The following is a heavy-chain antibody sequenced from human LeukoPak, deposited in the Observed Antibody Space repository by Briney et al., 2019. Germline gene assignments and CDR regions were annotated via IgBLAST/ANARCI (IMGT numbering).Heavy chain of an antibody. CDR3: ARYCGGDCYGMDV. Sequence: GGSLRLSCEASGFTFSNYNMNWVRQAPGKGLEWVANIKEEGNGKYYVDSVKGRFTISRDNPRNSLYLQMNSLRAEDTAVYYCARYCGGDCYGMDVWGQGTTVTVSS. V-gene: IGHV3-7*01. J-gene: IGHJ6*02. D-gene: IGHD2-21*02. CDR1: GFTFSNYN. CDR2: IKEEGNGK.